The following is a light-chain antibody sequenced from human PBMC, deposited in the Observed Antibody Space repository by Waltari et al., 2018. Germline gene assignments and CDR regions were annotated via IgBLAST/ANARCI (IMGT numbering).Light chain of an antibody. V-gene: IGLV2-23*02. CDR3: CSYAGGSSWV. CDR2: EVT. J-gene: IGLJ3*02. Sequence: QSALTQTASVSGSPGQSITISCTGTSSDVGSYTLVSWYQQHPGKAPKLMIYEVTKRPSGVSNRFSGSNSLNTASLTISGLQPEDEADYYCCSYAGGSSWVFGGGTQLTVL. CDR1: SSDVGSYTL.